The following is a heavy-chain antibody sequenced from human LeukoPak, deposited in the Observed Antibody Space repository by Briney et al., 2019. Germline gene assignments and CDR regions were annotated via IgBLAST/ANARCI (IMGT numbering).Heavy chain of an antibody. Sequence: GGSLRLSCAASGFTFTNAWMNWVRQAPGKGLEWVGRIKSKTVGGTIDYAAPVKGRFTISRDDSKNTLYLQMDSLKAEDTAVYYCATAPSGSYFDYWGQGTLVTVSS. CDR1: GFTFTNAW. V-gene: IGHV3-15*07. D-gene: IGHD1-26*01. CDR3: ATAPSGSYFDY. J-gene: IGHJ4*02. CDR2: IKSKTVGGTI.